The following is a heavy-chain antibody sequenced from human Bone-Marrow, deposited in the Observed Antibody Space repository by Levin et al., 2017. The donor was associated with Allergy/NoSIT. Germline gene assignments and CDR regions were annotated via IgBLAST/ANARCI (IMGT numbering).Heavy chain of an antibody. J-gene: IGHJ2*01. CDR2: IYYSGTT. D-gene: IGHD2-8*01. CDR1: GGSMSSSSYF. V-gene: IGHV4-39*02. Sequence: PSETLSLTCTVSGGSMSSSSYFWAWVRQPPGKGLEWIGMIYYSGTTYYNPSLKSRVTLSVDTSKNHFSLHLTSVTAADTAIYFCARLRRTNDWYFDLWGRGTLVTVSS. CDR3: ARLRRTNDWYFDL.